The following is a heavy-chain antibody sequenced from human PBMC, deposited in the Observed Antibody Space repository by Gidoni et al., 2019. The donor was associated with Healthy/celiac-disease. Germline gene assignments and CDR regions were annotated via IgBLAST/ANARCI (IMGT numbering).Heavy chain of an antibody. CDR2: IYYSGST. V-gene: IGHV4-39*01. Sequence: QLQLQESGPGLVKPSETLSLTCTVSGGSISSSSYYWGWIRQPPGKGLAWIGSIYYSGSTYYNPSLKSRVTISVDTSKNQFSLKLSSVTAADTAVYYCARLETGTTNWGQGTLVTVSS. D-gene: IGHD1-7*01. CDR3: ARLETGTTN. J-gene: IGHJ4*02. CDR1: GGSISSSSYY.